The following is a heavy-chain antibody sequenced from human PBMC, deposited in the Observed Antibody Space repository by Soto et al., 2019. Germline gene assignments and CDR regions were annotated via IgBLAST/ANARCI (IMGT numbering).Heavy chain of an antibody. D-gene: IGHD2-2*01. CDR1: GFSLSADGVG. V-gene: IGHV2-5*02. CDR3: AHAYGGTSWPNDAFDV. Sequence: QITLKESGPTLVKPTQTLTLTCTFSGFSLSADGVGVGWIRQPPGKALEWLALIYWDDDKRYRPSLKRRLTITQATSTNQVVITITNMDPVDTATYYCAHAYGGTSWPNDAFDVWGQGTVVTVSS. J-gene: IGHJ3*01. CDR2: IYWDDDK.